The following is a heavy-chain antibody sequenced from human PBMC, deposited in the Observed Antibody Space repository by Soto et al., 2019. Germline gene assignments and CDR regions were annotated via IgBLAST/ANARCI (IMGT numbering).Heavy chain of an antibody. Sequence: NPSETLSLTCTVSGGSSSSGGYYWTWIRQHPGKGLEWIGCIYYSGRTYYNPSLKSRLTISVDTSKRQFSLKLSSVTAADTAIYYCARTKDYSSSLDYWGQGALVTVSS. V-gene: IGHV4-31*03. J-gene: IGHJ4*02. CDR2: IYYSGRT. CDR1: GGSSSSGGYY. D-gene: IGHD6-6*01. CDR3: ARTKDYSSSLDY.